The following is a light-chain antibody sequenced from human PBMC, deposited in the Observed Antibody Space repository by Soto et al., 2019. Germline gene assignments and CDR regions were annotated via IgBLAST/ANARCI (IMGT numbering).Light chain of an antibody. CDR1: QSVNSH. V-gene: IGKV3-15*01. Sequence: EIVMTQSPATLSGSPGERATLSCRASQSVNSHLAWYHQKPGQAPRLLIYGASTRATGIPARFSGSGSGTEFTLTISSLQPEDFAVYHCQQRSNWPPLTFGGGTKVEIK. CDR2: GAS. CDR3: QQRSNWPPLT. J-gene: IGKJ4*01.